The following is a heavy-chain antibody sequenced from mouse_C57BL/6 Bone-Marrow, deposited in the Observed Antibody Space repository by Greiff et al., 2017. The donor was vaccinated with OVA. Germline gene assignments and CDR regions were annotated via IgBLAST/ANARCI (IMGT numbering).Heavy chain of an antibody. CDR1: GFSLSTSGMG. D-gene: IGHD1-1*01. V-gene: IGHV8-12*01. Sequence: QVTLKVSGPGILQSSQTLSLTCSFSGFSLSTSGMGVSWLRQPSGKGLVWLAHIYWDDDKRYNPSLKSPLTISKDTSRNQVFLKITSVDTADTATDYCARTGYYGSIDYWGQGTTLTVSS. CDR2: IYWDDDK. J-gene: IGHJ2*01. CDR3: ARTGYYGSIDY.